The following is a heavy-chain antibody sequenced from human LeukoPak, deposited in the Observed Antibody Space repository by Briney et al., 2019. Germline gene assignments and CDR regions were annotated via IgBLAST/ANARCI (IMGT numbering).Heavy chain of an antibody. J-gene: IGHJ4*02. V-gene: IGHV4-39*07. D-gene: IGHD6-13*01. Sequence: SETLSLTCTVSGGSISSSSYYWGWIRQPPGKGLEWIGSIYYSGSTYYNPSLKSRVTISVDTSKNQFSLKLSSVTAADTAVYYCARSPSIAAAGTGLLDYWGQGTLVTVSS. CDR1: GGSISSSSYY. CDR3: ARSPSIAAAGTGLLDY. CDR2: IYYSGST.